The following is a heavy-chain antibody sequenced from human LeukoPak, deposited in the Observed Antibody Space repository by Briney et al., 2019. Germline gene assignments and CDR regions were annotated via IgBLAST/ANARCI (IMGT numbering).Heavy chain of an antibody. V-gene: IGHV1-69*04. CDR1: GGTFSSYA. J-gene: IGHJ6*02. CDR3: ARDHYPKHYDFWSGKRGLRYYYYGMDV. CDR2: IIPIFGIA. Sequence: ASVKVSCKASGGTFSSYAISWVRQAPGQGLEWMGRIIPIFGIANYAQKFQGRVTITADKPTSTANMELSSLRSEDTAVYYCARDHYPKHYDFWSGKRGLRYYYYGMDVWGQGTTVTVSS. D-gene: IGHD3-3*01.